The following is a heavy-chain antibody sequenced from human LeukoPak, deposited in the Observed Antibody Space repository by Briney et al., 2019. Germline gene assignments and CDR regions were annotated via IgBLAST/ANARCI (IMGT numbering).Heavy chain of an antibody. J-gene: IGHJ4*02. Sequence: GGSLRLSCAASGFTFSSYAMTWVCQAPGKGLVWVSAISGSGGSTYYADSVRGRFTISRDNSKNTLYLQMNSLRAEDTAIYYCAKDHRYYDSSGYYGLDYWGQGTLVTVSS. D-gene: IGHD3-22*01. CDR2: ISGSGGST. CDR1: GFTFSSYA. CDR3: AKDHRYYDSSGYYGLDY. V-gene: IGHV3-23*01.